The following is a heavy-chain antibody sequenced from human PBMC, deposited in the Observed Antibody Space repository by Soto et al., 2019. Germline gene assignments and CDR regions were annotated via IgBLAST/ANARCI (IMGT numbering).Heavy chain of an antibody. CDR1: GFTFSSYW. D-gene: IGHD4-17*01. Sequence: VGSLRLSCAASGFTFSSYWMSWVRQAPGKGLEWVANIKPDGREKDYVDSVKGRFTISRDNAKNSLYLQMNSLRAEDTAVYYCARERSTTGKFDPWGQGTLVTVSS. CDR3: ARERSTTGKFDP. J-gene: IGHJ5*02. V-gene: IGHV3-7*01. CDR2: IKPDGREK.